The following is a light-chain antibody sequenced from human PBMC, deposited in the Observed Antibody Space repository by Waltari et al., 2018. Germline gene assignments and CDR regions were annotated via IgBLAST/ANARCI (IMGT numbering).Light chain of an antibody. V-gene: IGLV3-19*01. CDR2: DKY. J-gene: IGLJ2*01. CDR1: SLRSYY. Sequence: SSEQTQDPAVSVALGQTVRITCQGDSLRSYYASGYQQKPRQAPVFVSYDKYNLPSGIPDRFSGSRSGNTASLTITGAQAEDEADYYCSSRDSSGNHLDVLFGGGTKLTVL. CDR3: SSRDSSGNHLDVL.